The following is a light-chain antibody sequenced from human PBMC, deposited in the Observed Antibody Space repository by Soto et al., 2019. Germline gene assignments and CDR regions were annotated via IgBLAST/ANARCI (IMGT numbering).Light chain of an antibody. CDR2: EVS. V-gene: IGLV2-14*01. CDR3: SSYTSGSTLYV. J-gene: IGLJ1*01. CDR1: SSDVGGYNY. Sequence: QSALTQPASVSGSPGQSITISCTGTSSDVGGYNYVSWYQQHPGKAPKLMIYEVSNRPSGVSNRFSGSKSGNTASLTISGLQAEDEAEYYCSSYTSGSTLYVFGTGTKLTVL.